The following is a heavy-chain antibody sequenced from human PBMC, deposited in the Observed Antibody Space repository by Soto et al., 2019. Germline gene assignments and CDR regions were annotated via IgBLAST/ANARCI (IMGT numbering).Heavy chain of an antibody. CDR3: TREGSIIIPAVADF. J-gene: IGHJ4*02. D-gene: IGHD6-19*01. CDR2: VSKSDYT. Sequence: PGGSLRLSCAVSGFTFTNYGFNWVRKAPGKGLEWVSSVSKSDYTYYSDSVKGRFTISRDNAKNSVSLQMNNLRAEDTAVYYCTREGSIIIPAVADFWGQGTLVTVSS. CDR1: GFTFTNYG. V-gene: IGHV3-21*01.